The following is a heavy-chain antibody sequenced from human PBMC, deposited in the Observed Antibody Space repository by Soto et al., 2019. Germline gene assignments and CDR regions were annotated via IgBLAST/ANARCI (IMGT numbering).Heavy chain of an antibody. V-gene: IGHV4-31*03. D-gene: IGHD5-12*01. CDR3: ARASRWLPKEIIFGYYFDY. J-gene: IGHJ4*02. CDR2: IYYSGST. Sequence: VQLVESGPGLVKPSQTLSLTCTVSGGSISSGGYYWSWIRQHPGKGLEWIGYIYYSGSTYYNPSLKSRVTISVDTSKNQFSLKLSSVTAADTAVYYCARASRWLPKEIIFGYYFDYWGQGTLVTVSS. CDR1: GGSISSGGYY.